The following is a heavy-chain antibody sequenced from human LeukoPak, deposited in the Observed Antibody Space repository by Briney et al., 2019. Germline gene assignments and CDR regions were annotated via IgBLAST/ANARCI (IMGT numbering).Heavy chain of an antibody. CDR2: VDWDDDA. CDR1: GVSLKTSGVR. J-gene: IGHJ5*02. V-gene: IGHV2-70*04. D-gene: IGHD3-9*01. Sequence: SGPALVKPTQTLTLTCTISGVSLKTSGVRVTWSRQPPGKALEWLGRVDWDDDAFYTPSLKTRLTISKDTSKNQVVLTMTNMDPVDTGTYYCARLTYFDTYYWLDTWGQGTQVTVSS. CDR3: ARLTYFDTYYWLDT.